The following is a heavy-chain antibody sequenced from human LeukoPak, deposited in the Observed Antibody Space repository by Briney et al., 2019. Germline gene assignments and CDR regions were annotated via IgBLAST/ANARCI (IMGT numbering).Heavy chain of an antibody. V-gene: IGHV1-69*13. J-gene: IGHJ3*02. CDR1: GGTFSSYA. CDR2: IIPIFGTA. CDR3: ARAPPGVLRYFDWLGHHDAFDI. D-gene: IGHD3-9*01. Sequence: ASVKVSCKASGGTFSSYAISWVRQAPGQGLEWMGGIIPIFGTANYAQKFQGRVTITADESTSTAYMELSSLRSEDTAVYYCARAPPGVLRYFDWLGHHDAFDIWGQGTMVTVSS.